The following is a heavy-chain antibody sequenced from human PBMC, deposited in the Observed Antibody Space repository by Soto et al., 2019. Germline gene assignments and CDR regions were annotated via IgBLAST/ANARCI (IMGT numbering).Heavy chain of an antibody. CDR3: ARGVCSGGSCYDY. CDR1: GGSISSYY. D-gene: IGHD2-15*01. Sequence: SETLSLTCTVSGGSISSYYWSWIRQPPGKGLEWIGYIYYSGSTNYNPSLKSRVTISVDTSKNQFSLKLSSVTAADTAVYYCARGVCSGGSCYDYWGQGTLVTVSS. CDR2: IYYSGST. V-gene: IGHV4-59*01. J-gene: IGHJ4*02.